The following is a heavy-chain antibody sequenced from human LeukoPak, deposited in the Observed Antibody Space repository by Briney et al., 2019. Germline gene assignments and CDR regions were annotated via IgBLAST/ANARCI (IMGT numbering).Heavy chain of an antibody. V-gene: IGHV3-7*04. J-gene: IGHJ4*02. CDR2: IKQDGSAK. D-gene: IGHD6-25*01. Sequence: GGSLRPSCAASGFTFSSYWMTWVRQAPGKGLEWVANIKQDGSAKYTLDSVKGRFTISRDNAKNSLYLQMNSLRAEDTAIYYCARGRGSLDYWGQGALVTVSS. CDR1: GFTFSSYW. CDR3: ARGRGSLDY.